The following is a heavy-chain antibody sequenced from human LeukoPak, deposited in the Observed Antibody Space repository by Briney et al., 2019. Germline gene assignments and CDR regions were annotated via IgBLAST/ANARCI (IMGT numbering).Heavy chain of an antibody. CDR1: GGSISSSSYY. D-gene: IGHD3-16*01. J-gene: IGHJ5*02. V-gene: IGHV4-61*05. CDR3: ARHGGAMANNWFDP. Sequence: SETLSLTCTVSGGSISSSSYYWGWIRQPPGKGLEWIGYIYYSGSTNYNPSLKSRVTISVDTSKNQFSLKLSSVTAADTAVYYCARHGGAMANNWFDPWGQGTLVTVSS. CDR2: IYYSGST.